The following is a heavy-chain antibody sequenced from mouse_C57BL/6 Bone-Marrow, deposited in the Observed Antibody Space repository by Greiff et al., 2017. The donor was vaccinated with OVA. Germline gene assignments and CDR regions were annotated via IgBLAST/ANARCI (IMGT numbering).Heavy chain of an antibody. CDR1: GYSITSGYY. D-gene: IGHD1-1*01. J-gene: IGHJ2*01. Sequence: EVQLVESGPGLVKPSQSLSLTCSVTGYSITSGYYWNWIRQFPGNKLEWMGYISYDGSNNYNPSLKNRISITRDTSKNQFFLKLNSVTTEDTATYYCARGGYYYGSSYGVYYWGQGTTLTVSS. V-gene: IGHV3-6*01. CDR3: ARGGYYYGSSYGVYY. CDR2: ISYDGSN.